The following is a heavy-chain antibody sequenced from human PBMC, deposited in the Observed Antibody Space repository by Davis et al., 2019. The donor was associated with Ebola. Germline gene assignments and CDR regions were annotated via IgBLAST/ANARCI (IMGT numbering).Heavy chain of an antibody. J-gene: IGHJ5*02. Sequence: PGGSLRLSCAVYGGSFSGYYWSWIRQPPGKGLEWIGSIYYSGSTYYNPSLKSRVTISVDTSKNQFSLKLSSVTAADTAVYYCARRPYRLLGWFDPWGQGTLVTVSS. CDR3: ARRPYRLLGWFDP. CDR2: IYYSGST. V-gene: IGHV4-34*01. D-gene: IGHD3-22*01. CDR1: GGSFSGYY.